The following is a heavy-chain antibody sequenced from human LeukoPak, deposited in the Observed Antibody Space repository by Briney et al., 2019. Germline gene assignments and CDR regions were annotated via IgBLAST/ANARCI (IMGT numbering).Heavy chain of an antibody. D-gene: IGHD1-1*01. CDR3: ARDTSGADY. J-gene: IGHJ4*02. V-gene: IGHV3-7*03. CDR2: IQQDGNEK. Sequence: GGSLRLSCAASGFTFSNYAMSWVRQAPGKGLEWVANIQQDGNEKYYVDSVKGRFTISRDNAKNSLYLQMNSLRAEDTAVYYCARDTSGADYWGQGTLVTVSS. CDR1: GFTFSNYA.